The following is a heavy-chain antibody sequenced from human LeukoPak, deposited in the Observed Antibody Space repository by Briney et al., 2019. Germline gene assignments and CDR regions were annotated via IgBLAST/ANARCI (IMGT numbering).Heavy chain of an antibody. J-gene: IGHJ5*02. D-gene: IGHD5-12*01. CDR3: ARVQYSGYDSVWFDP. V-gene: IGHV4-4*07. Sequence: SETLSLTCTVSGGSISSYYWSWIRQPAGKGLEWIGRIYTSGSTNYNPSLKSRVTMSVDTSKNQFSLKLSSVTAAGTAVYYCARVQYSGYDSVWFDPWGQGTLVTVSS. CDR2: IYTSGST. CDR1: GGSISSYY.